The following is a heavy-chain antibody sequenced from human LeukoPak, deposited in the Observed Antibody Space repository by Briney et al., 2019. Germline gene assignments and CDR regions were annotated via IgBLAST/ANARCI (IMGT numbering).Heavy chain of an antibody. Sequence: SETLSLTCTVSGGSISSYYWSWIRQPAGKGLEWIGRIYTSGSTNYNPSLKSRVTMSVDTSKNQFSLKLSSVTAADTAVYYCAKSFFPRGGMDAFDIWGQGTMVTVSS. V-gene: IGHV4-4*07. J-gene: IGHJ3*02. D-gene: IGHD3-10*01. CDR2: IYTSGST. CDR1: GGSISSYY. CDR3: AKSFFPRGGMDAFDI.